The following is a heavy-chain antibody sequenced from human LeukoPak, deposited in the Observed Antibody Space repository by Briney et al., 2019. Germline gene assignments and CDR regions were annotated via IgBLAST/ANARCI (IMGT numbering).Heavy chain of an antibody. CDR3: ARGTSDYSYYYYYMDV. CDR2: INHSGST. V-gene: IGHV4-39*07. D-gene: IGHD4-11*01. Sequence: PSETLSLTCTVSGGSISSSSYYWSWIRQPPGKGLEWIGEINHSGSTNYNPSLKSRVTISVDTSKNQFSLKLSSVTAADTAVYYCARGTSDYSYYYYYMDVWGKGTTVTVSS. CDR1: GGSISSSSYY. J-gene: IGHJ6*03.